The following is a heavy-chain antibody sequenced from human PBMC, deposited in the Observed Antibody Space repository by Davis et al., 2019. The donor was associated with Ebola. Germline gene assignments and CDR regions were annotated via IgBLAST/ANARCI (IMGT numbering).Heavy chain of an antibody. CDR2: IYYSGST. CDR3: ARDRGPYSSGWHYYYYYGMDV. J-gene: IGHJ6*02. D-gene: IGHD6-19*01. V-gene: IGHV4-59*01. CDR1: GGSISSYY. Sequence: MPSETLSLTCTVSGGSISSYYWSWIRQPPGKGLEWIGYIYYSGSTNYNPSLKSRVTISVETSKNQFSLKLSSVTAADTAVYYCARDRGPYSSGWHYYYYYGMDVWGQGTTVTVSS.